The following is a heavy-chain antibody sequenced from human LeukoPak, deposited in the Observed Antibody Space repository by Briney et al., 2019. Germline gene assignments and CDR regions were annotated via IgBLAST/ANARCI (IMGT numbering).Heavy chain of an antibody. CDR3: VKESGFMVAPNSAFDI. V-gene: IGHV3-64D*06. CDR2: ISRNGGST. Sequence: PGGSLRLSCAASGFTFRSSPMSWVRQAPGKGLEYVSGISRNGGSTYYADSVKGRFTISRDNSKNTLYLQMSSLGAEDTAVYYCVKESGFMVAPNSAFDIWGQGTMVTVSS. J-gene: IGHJ3*02. D-gene: IGHD4/OR15-4a*01. CDR1: GFTFRSSP.